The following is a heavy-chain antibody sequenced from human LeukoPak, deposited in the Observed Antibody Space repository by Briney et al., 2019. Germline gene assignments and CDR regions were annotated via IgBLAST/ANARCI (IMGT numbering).Heavy chain of an antibody. CDR2: ISANNGDT. Sequence: ASVKVSCKASDYTFTSYGISWVRQAPGQGLEYMGWISANNGDTSYPQKVQGRVTKTTDTSTTTAYMELRSLRSDDTAVYYCARKGTGLAFDVWGQGTMVTVSS. J-gene: IGHJ3*01. D-gene: IGHD3-10*01. V-gene: IGHV1-18*04. CDR3: ARKGTGLAFDV. CDR1: DYTFTSYG.